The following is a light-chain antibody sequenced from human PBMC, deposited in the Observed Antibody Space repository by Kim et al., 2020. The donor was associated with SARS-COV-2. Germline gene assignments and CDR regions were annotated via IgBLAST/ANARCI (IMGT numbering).Light chain of an antibody. CDR1: QTVCSNY. V-gene: IGKV3D-20*01. CDR3: QQYGGSPKT. Sequence: PGERATLSCGASQTVCSNYLAWYQQKPGLAPRLLIYDASTRATGIPDRFSGSGSGTDFTLTISRLEPEDFAVYYCQQYGGSPKTFGQGTKVEIK. J-gene: IGKJ1*01. CDR2: DAS.